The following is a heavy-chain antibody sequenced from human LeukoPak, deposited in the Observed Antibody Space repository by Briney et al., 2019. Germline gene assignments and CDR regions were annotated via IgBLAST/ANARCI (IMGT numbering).Heavy chain of an antibody. CDR3: ARRPTADCSSTHCWFDS. V-gene: IGHV4-34*01. J-gene: IGHJ5*01. D-gene: IGHD2-2*01. CDR1: GGSFSGYY. Sequence: PSETLSLTCAVYGGSFSGYYWSWIRQPPGKGLEWIGEINYSGSTNYNPSLKSRVTISVDTSKNQFSLKLSSVTAADTAVYYCARRPTADCSSTHCWFDSSGHGTLVTVSS. CDR2: INYSGST.